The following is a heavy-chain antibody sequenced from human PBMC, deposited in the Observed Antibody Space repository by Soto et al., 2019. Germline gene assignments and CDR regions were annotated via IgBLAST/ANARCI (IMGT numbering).Heavy chain of an antibody. D-gene: IGHD4-17*01. CDR2: IYYSGST. CDR1: GGSISNYY. CDR3: ARVNYGNYYYYYGMDV. J-gene: IGHJ6*02. Sequence: SETLSLTCTVSGGSISNYYWSWIRQPPGKGLEWIGYIYYSGSTNYNPSLKSRVTISVDTSKNQFSLKLNSVTAADTAVYYCARVNYGNYYYYYGMDVWGQGTTVT. V-gene: IGHV4-59*01.